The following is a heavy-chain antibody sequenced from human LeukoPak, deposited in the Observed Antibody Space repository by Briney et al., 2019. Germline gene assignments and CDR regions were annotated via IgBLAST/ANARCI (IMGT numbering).Heavy chain of an antibody. J-gene: IGHJ4*02. D-gene: IGHD3-9*01. V-gene: IGHV1-24*01. CDR3: ATVPTGTLTGYYTLPYYFDY. Sequence: GASVKVSCKVSGYTLTELSMHWVRQAPGKGLEWMGGFDPEDGETIYAQKFQGRVTMTEDTSTDTAYMELSSLRSEDTAVYYCATVPTGTLTGYYTLPYYFDYWGQGTLVTVSS. CDR1: GYTLTELS. CDR2: FDPEDGET.